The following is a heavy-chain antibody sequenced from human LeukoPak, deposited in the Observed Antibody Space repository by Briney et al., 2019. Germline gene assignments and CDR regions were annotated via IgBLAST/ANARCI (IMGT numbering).Heavy chain of an antibody. Sequence: GGSLRLSCAASGFTFSSYAMNWVRQAPGKGLEWVSIISGSGDNTYYTDSVKGRFTISRDNSKNTLYLQMNSLRAEDTAVYYCAKGRNGWYTVTSYWGQGTLVTVSS. D-gene: IGHD6-19*01. V-gene: IGHV3-23*01. CDR2: ISGSGDNT. CDR1: GFTFSSYA. CDR3: AKGRNGWYTVTSY. J-gene: IGHJ4*02.